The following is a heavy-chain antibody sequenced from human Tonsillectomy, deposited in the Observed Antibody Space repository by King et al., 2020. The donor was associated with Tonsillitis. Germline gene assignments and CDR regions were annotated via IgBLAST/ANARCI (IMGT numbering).Heavy chain of an antibody. D-gene: IGHD1-26*01. V-gene: IGHV3-48*02. Sequence: VQLVESGGGLEQPGGSLRLSCVVSGFTFSSYSMNWVRQAPGKGLEWLSYISSSSSTIYYADSVKGRFTISRDNAKNSLYLQMNGLRDEDTAVYYCARPGEVGATVGYFDYWGQGTLVTVSS. CDR1: GFTFSSYS. CDR2: ISSSSSTI. CDR3: ARPGEVGATVGYFDY. J-gene: IGHJ4*02.